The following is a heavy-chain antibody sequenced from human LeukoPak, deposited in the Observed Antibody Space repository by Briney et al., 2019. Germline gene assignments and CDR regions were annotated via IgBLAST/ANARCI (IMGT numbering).Heavy chain of an antibody. CDR1: GFTFSSYW. J-gene: IGHJ6*03. CDR3: AKEFPRDFWSGYFPDYYHYMDV. D-gene: IGHD3-3*01. CDR2: IKQDGSEK. Sequence: GGALRLSCAASGFTFSSYWMSWVRQAPGKGLEWVANIKQDGSEKYYVDSVKGRFTISRDNAKNSLYLQMNSLRAEDKAVYYCAKEFPRDFWSGYFPDYYHYMDVWGKGTTVTVSS. V-gene: IGHV3-7*01.